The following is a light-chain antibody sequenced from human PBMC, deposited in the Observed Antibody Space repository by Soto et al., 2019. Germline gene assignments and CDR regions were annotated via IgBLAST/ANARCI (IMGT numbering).Light chain of an antibody. Sequence: EIVMTQSPATLSVSPGERATLSCRASQSISSNLAWYQQKPGQAPRLLIYSASTRATGIPARFSGSGSETEFTLTISSLQSEDVAVYYCQQYINWPPTYTFGQGTKLDIK. CDR1: QSISSN. CDR3: QQYINWPPTYT. J-gene: IGKJ2*01. V-gene: IGKV3-15*01. CDR2: SAS.